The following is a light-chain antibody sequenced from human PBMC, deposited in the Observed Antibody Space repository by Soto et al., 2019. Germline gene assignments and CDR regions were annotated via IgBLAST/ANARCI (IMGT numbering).Light chain of an antibody. V-gene: IGLV1-40*01. Sequence: SVLTQPPSVSGAPGQRVTISCNGRSSNIGGGYDVNWYQQLPGTAPKLLIHDIILRPSGVPDRFSGSKSGTSASLAITGLQADDEADYYCQSYGDNLVVFGGGTKLTVL. J-gene: IGLJ2*01. CDR3: QSYGDNLVV. CDR1: SSNIGGGYD. CDR2: DII.